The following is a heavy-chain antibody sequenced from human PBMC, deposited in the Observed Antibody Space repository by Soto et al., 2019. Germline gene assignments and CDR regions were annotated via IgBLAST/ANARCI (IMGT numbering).Heavy chain of an antibody. J-gene: IGHJ4*02. CDR2: IYPPDSDT. CDR3: ARRGAINMAGLFDY. D-gene: IGHD6-19*01. Sequence: GESLKISCKASGYSFTNYWIGWVRQLPGKGLEWMGIIYPPDSDTRYSPSFQGQITISADQSITTAYLQWTSLKASDTAIYYCARRGAINMAGLFDYWGQGTPVPVSS. V-gene: IGHV5-51*01. CDR1: GYSFTNYW.